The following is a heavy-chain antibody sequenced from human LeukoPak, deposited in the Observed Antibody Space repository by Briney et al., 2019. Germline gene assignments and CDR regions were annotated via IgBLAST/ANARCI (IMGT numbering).Heavy chain of an antibody. Sequence: PGGSLRLSCAASGFTFSRYTISWVRQAPGKGLEWVAGIRGSGTTTYYADSVKGRFTISRDNSKNTLYLQMNSLRDEDTAVYYCATNDDDCRGLFDIWGQGTMVTVSS. CDR2: IRGSGTTT. CDR1: GFTFSRYT. V-gene: IGHV3-23*01. J-gene: IGHJ3*02. CDR3: ATNDDDCRGLFDI. D-gene: IGHD1-1*01.